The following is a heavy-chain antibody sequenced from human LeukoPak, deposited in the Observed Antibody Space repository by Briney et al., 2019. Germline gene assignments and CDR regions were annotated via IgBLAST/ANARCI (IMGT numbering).Heavy chain of an antibody. J-gene: IGHJ4*02. CDR3: ARGGLFAYYFDY. D-gene: IGHD3-10*02. V-gene: IGHV1-2*02. CDR2: INPNSGGT. Sequence: ASVKVSCKASGYTFTDYYMHWVRQAPGQGLEWMGWINPNSGGTNYAQKFQGRVTMTRDTSISTAYMELSSLRAEDTAVYYCARGGLFAYYFDYWGQGTLVTVSS. CDR1: GYTFTDYY.